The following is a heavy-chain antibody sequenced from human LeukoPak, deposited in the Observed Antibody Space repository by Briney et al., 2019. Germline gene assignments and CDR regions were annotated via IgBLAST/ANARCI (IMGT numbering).Heavy chain of an antibody. CDR1: GFTFSSYG. CDR2: ISYDGRNK. Sequence: GGSLRLSCAASGFTFSSYGMHWVRQAPGKGLEWVAAISYDGRNKEYVDSVKGRFTISRDNSKNTLYLQMNSLRAEDTTVYYCAKVRGYSHGFDYWGQGTLVTVSS. J-gene: IGHJ4*02. V-gene: IGHV3-30*18. D-gene: IGHD5-18*01. CDR3: AKVRGYSHGFDY.